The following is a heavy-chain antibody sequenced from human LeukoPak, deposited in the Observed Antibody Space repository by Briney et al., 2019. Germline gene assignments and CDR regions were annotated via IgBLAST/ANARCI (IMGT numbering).Heavy chain of an antibody. Sequence: SETLSLTCAVYGGSFSGYYWSWIRQPPGKGLEWIGEINNSGSTNYNPSLKSRVTISVDTSKNQFSLKLSSVTAADTAVYYCARGCIDFWSGYYTKGLYFDYWGQGTLVTVSS. CDR1: GGSFSGYY. CDR2: INNSGST. J-gene: IGHJ4*02. D-gene: IGHD3-3*01. V-gene: IGHV4-34*01. CDR3: ARGCIDFWSGYYTKGLYFDY.